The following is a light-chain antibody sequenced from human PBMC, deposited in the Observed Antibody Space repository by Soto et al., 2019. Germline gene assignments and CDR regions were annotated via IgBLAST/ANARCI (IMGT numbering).Light chain of an antibody. CDR2: GAS. V-gene: IGKV1-39*01. CDR1: QDIDSY. Sequence: DIQMTQSPSSLSASVGDRVTITCRASQDIDSYLNWYQQKPGKAPNLLIYGASSLHSGIPSRFSGSGSGTDFTLTISSLQPEGFATYYCQQSYSSAPYTFGQGTKLEI. J-gene: IGKJ2*01. CDR3: QQSYSSAPYT.